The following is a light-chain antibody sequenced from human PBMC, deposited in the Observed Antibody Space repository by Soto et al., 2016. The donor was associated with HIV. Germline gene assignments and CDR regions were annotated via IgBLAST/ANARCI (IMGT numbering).Light chain of an antibody. CDR3: QQYYTTPQVT. CDR1: QSISTW. J-gene: IGKJ4*01. Sequence: DIQMTQSPSTLSASVGDRVTITCRASQSISTWLAWYQQKSGKAPKLLIYKASNLESGVPSRFSGSGSGTEFTLTISSLQPEDFATYYCQQYYTTPQVTFGGGTKVEIK. CDR2: KAS. V-gene: IGKV1-5*03.